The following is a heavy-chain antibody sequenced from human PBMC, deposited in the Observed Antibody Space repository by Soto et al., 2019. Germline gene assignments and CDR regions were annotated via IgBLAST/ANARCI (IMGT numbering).Heavy chain of an antibody. CDR2: LYDSGST. CDR1: GDPISTYY. D-gene: IGHD3-10*01. CDR3: ARENYYGSGTYFRLDV. J-gene: IGHJ6*02. V-gene: IGHV4-59*01. Sequence: SETLSLTCTVSGDPISTYYWSWIRQPPGKGLEWIGYLYDSGSTHYNPSLKSRVTISVDTSKNQFSLKLTSVTAADTAVYYCARENYYGSGTYFRLDVWGQGTRVTVSS.